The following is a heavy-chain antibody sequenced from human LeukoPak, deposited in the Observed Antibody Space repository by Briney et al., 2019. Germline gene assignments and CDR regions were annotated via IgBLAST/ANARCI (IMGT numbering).Heavy chain of an antibody. Sequence: GASVKVSCKASGYTFTGYYTHWVRQAPGQGLEWMGWINLNSGATNYAQKFQGRVTMTRDTSISTAYMVLSSLSSDDTAMYYCARDRGSYFRESCDYWGQGTLVTVSS. J-gene: IGHJ4*02. V-gene: IGHV1-2*02. D-gene: IGHD1-26*01. CDR2: INLNSGAT. CDR3: ARDRGSYFRESCDY. CDR1: GYTFTGYY.